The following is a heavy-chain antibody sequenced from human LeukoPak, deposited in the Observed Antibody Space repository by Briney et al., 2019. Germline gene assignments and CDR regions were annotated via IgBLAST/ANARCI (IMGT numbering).Heavy chain of an antibody. J-gene: IGHJ5*02. V-gene: IGHV1-69*13. Sequence: ASVKVSCKASGYTFTGYYMHWVRQAPGQGLEWMGGIIPIFGTANYAQKFQGRVTITADESTSTAYMELSSLRSEDTAVYYCARAGSVAGSVNWFDPWGQGTLVTVSS. CDR1: GYTFTGYY. CDR3: ARAGSVAGSVNWFDP. CDR2: IIPIFGTA. D-gene: IGHD3-10*01.